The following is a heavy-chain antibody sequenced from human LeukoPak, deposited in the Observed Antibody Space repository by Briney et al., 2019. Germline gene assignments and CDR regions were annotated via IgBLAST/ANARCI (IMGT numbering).Heavy chain of an antibody. CDR3: AKASPAGYWYFDL. CDR2: ISGSGGST. CDR1: GFTFSSYA. J-gene: IGHJ2*01. V-gene: IGHV3-23*01. Sequence: PGGSLRLSCAASGFTFSSYAISWVRQAPGKGLEWVSVISGSGGSTYYADSVKGRFTISRDNSKNTLYLQMNSLRAEDTALYYCAKASPAGYWYFDLWGCGTLVTVSS.